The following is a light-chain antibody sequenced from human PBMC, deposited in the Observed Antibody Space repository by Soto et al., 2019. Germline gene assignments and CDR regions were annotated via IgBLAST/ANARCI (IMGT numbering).Light chain of an antibody. V-gene: IGLV1-40*01. CDR1: SSNIGAGYD. J-gene: IGLJ1*01. Sequence: QPVLTQPPSVSGAPGQRVTIXCTGSSSNIGAGYDVHWYQQLPGTAPKLLIYSNSNRPSGVPDRFSGSKSGTSASLAITGLQAEDEADYYCQSYDSSLSGFYVFGTGTKLTVL. CDR3: QSYDSSLSGFYV. CDR2: SNS.